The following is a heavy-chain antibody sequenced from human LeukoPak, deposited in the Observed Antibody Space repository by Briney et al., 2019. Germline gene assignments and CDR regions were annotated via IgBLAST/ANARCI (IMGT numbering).Heavy chain of an antibody. CDR1: GGTFSSYA. D-gene: IGHD4-17*01. CDR3: ASTGHDYGDYVFDY. V-gene: IGHV1-69*13. Sequence: ASVKVPCKASGGTFSSYAISWVRQAPGQGLEWMGGIIPIFGTANYAQKFQGRVTITADESTSTAYMELSSLRSEDTAVYYCASTGHDYGDYVFDYWGQGTLVTVSS. J-gene: IGHJ4*02. CDR2: IIPIFGTA.